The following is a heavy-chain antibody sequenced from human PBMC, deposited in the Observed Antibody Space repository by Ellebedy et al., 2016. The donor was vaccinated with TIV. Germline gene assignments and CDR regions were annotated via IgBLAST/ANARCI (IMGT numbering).Heavy chain of an antibody. CDR3: SRGWSTPDS. J-gene: IGHJ4*02. D-gene: IGHD2-15*01. CDR1: GFTFSNYN. CDR2: IRSTGSDK. V-gene: IGHV3-21*06. Sequence: PGESLRLSCVASGFTFSNYNMNWVRQSPGKGLEWVSSIRSTGSDKYYAESVKGRFTISRDNAQDTLFLQMNSLRAEDTAVYFCSRGWSTPDSWGQGTLVIVSS.